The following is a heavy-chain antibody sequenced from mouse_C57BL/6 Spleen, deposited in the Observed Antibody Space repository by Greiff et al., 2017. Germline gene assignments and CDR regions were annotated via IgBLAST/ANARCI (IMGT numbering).Heavy chain of an antibody. CDR3: ARNEVYYYGSSDWYFDV. Sequence: VQLQQSGAELVKPGASVKLSCKASGYTFTSYWMHWVKQRPGQGLEWIGMIHPNSGSTNYNEKFKSKATLTVDKSSSTAYMQLSSLTSEDSAVYYCARNEVYYYGSSDWYFDVWGTGTTVTVSS. CDR1: GYTFTSYW. J-gene: IGHJ1*03. D-gene: IGHD1-1*01. CDR2: IHPNSGST. V-gene: IGHV1-64*01.